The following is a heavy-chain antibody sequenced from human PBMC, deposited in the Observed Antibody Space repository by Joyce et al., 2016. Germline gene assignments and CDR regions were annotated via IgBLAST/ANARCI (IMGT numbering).Heavy chain of an antibody. CDR1: GFSVSRDY. CDR3: ARDPDCSGGSCYYFNN. J-gene: IGHJ4*02. V-gene: IGHV3-53*01. CDR2: IYSGGST. Sequence: EVQLVESGGGLLQPGGSLRLACAASGFSVSRDYMSWVRQAPGKGLECVSLIYSGGSTYYADSVKGRFTISRDSSKNTVYLQMDRLRVEDTAVYYCARDPDCSGGSCYYFNNWGQGTLVTVSS. D-gene: IGHD2-15*01.